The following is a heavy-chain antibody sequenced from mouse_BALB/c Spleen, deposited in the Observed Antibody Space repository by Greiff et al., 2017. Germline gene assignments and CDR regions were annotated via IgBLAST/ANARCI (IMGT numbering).Heavy chain of an antibody. V-gene: IGHV5-6-5*01. Sequence: EVKVVESGGGLVKPGGSLKLSCAASGFTFSSYAMSWVRQTPEKRLEWVASISSGGSTYYPDSVKGRFTISRDNARNILYLQMSSLRSEDTAMYYCARGRYDYSWFAYWGQGTLVTVSA. CDR3: ARGRYDYSWFAY. CDR2: ISSGGST. D-gene: IGHD2-4*01. CDR1: GFTFSSYA. J-gene: IGHJ3*01.